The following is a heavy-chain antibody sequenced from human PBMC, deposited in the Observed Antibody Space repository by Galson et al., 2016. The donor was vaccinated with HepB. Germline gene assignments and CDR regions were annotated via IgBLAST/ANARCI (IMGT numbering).Heavy chain of an antibody. CDR1: GGFISSGAYS. CDR2: IYHSGDT. CDR3: ASLSPAIAAAT. Sequence: TLSLTCAVSGGFISSGAYSWNWIRQPPGKGLEWIGYIYHSGDTYYNPSLKSRVAISVDKSKNQFSLKLNSLTAADTAVYYCASLSPAIAAATWGQGTLVIVSS. V-gene: IGHV4-30-2*01. D-gene: IGHD6-13*01. J-gene: IGHJ5*02.